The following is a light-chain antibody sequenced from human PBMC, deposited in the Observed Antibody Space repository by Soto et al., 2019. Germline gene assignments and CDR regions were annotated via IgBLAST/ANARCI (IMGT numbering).Light chain of an antibody. V-gene: IGKV3-20*01. CDR2: GAS. J-gene: IGKJ1*01. CDR1: QSVSSSY. Sequence: EXVLTQSPGTLSLSPGERATLSCRASQSVSSSYFAWYQQRFGQAPRLLIYGASSRATGIPDRFSGSGSGTDFTLTISRLEPEDFAVYYCQQYGSSSWTFGQGTKV. CDR3: QQYGSSSWT.